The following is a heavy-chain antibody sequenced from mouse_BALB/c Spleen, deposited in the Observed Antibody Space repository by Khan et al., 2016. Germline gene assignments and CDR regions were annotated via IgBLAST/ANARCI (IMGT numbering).Heavy chain of an antibody. CDR2: IYPGDGDT. D-gene: IGHD2-1*01. CDR3: ARGGYGNYVFAY. V-gene: IGHV1-87*01. CDR1: GYTFTSYW. Sequence: QIQLVQSGAELARPGASVKLSCKASGYTFTSYWMQWVKQRPGQGLQWIGTIYPGDGDTRYTQKFKGKATLTADKSSSTAYMQLSSLASEGSAGYYCARGGYGNYVFAYWGQGTLVTVSA. J-gene: IGHJ3*01.